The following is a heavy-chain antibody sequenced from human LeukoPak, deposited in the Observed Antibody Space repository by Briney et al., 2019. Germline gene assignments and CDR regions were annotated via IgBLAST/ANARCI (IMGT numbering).Heavy chain of an antibody. CDR3: ARDQVGATTN. J-gene: IGHJ4*02. Sequence: ASVKVSCKASGYTFTGYYMHWVRQAPGQGLEWMGWINPNSGGTNYAQKFQGRVTMTRDTSISTAYMKLSRLRSDDTAVYYCARDQVGATTNWGQGTLVTVSS. CDR2: INPNSGGT. V-gene: IGHV1-2*02. D-gene: IGHD1-26*01. CDR1: GYTFTGYY.